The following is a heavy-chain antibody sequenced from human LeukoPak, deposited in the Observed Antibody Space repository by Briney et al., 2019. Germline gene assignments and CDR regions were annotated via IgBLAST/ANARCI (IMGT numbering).Heavy chain of an antibody. CDR1: GGSISSYY. D-gene: IGHD3-16*01. CDR2: IYYSGST. Sequence: PSETLSLTCTVSGGSISSYYWSWIRQPPGKGLEWIGYIYYSGSTNYNPSLKSRVTISVDTSKNQFSLQLNSVTPEDTAVYYCARELRLGGRWFDPWGQGTLVTVSS. CDR3: ARELRLGGRWFDP. J-gene: IGHJ5*02. V-gene: IGHV4-59*12.